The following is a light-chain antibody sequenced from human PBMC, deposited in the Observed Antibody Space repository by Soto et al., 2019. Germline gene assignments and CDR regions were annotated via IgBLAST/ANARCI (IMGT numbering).Light chain of an antibody. CDR3: QQYNNYPYT. CDR1: QGINKY. CDR2: GAS. V-gene: IGKV1-33*01. Sequence: DIQMTQSPSSLSASVGDRVTITCQASQGINKYLNWYQQQPGKAPKVLIYGASNLETGVPSRFSGSGSGTDFTFTISSLQAGDIGTYYCQQYNNYPYTFGQGTKLEI. J-gene: IGKJ2*01.